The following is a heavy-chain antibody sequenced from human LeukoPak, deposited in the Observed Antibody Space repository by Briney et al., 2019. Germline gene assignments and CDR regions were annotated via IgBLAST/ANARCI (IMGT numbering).Heavy chain of an antibody. V-gene: IGHV3-21*01. D-gene: IGHD1-14*01. CDR2: ISTSSIYI. CDR1: GFTFSRYS. Sequence: GGSLRLSCAASGFTFSRYSMNWVRQAPGKGLEWVSSISTSSIYIYYADSLKGRFTISRDNAKNSLYLQMNSLGAEDTAVYYCARVRLQPRTLLDDAFDIWGQGTMVTVSS. CDR3: ARVRLQPRTLLDDAFDI. J-gene: IGHJ3*02.